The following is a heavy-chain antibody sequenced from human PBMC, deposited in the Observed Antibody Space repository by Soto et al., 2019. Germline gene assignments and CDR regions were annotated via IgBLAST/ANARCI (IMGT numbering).Heavy chain of an antibody. D-gene: IGHD6-6*01. CDR2: INHSGST. CDR3: ARPDRLATSSYYFDY. J-gene: IGHJ4*02. Sequence: TSETLSLTCAVYGGSFSGYYWSWIRQPAGKGLEWIGEINHSGSTNYNPSLKSRVTISVDTSKNQFSLKLSSVTAADTAVYYCARPDRLATSSYYFDYWGQRALVTVSS. V-gene: IGHV4-34*01. CDR1: GGSFSGYY.